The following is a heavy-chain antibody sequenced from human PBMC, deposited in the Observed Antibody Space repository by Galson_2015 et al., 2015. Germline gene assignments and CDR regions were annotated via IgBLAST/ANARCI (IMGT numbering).Heavy chain of an antibody. D-gene: IGHD6-19*01. J-gene: IGHJ1*01. CDR2: IYYSGST. V-gene: IGHV4-59*01. Sequence: ETLSLTCTVSGGSISSYYWSWIRQPPGKGLEWIGYIYYSGSTDYNPSLKSRVTISVDTSKNQFSLKLSSVTAADTAVYYCARSHFGGWYREEYFQHWGQGTLVTVSS. CDR3: ARSHFGGWYREEYFQH. CDR1: GGSISSYY.